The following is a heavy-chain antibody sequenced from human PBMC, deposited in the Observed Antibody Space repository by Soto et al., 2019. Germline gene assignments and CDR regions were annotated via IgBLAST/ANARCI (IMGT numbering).Heavy chain of an antibody. CDR2: ISGSGGSK. V-gene: IGHV3-23*01. CDR1: GFTFSSYA. Sequence: GGSLRLSCAASGFTFSSYAMSWVRQAPGKGLEWVSAISGSGGSKYYADSVKGRFTISRDNSKNTLYLQMNSLRAEDTAVYYCAKGLNGALGYYYYYYYMDVWGKGTTVTVSS. D-gene: IGHD3-10*01. CDR3: AKGLNGALGYYYYYYYMDV. J-gene: IGHJ6*03.